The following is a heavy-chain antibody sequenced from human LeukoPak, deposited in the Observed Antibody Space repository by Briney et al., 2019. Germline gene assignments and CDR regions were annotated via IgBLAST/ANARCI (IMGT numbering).Heavy chain of an antibody. CDR2: ISSSGSTI. CDR1: GFTFSSYE. Sequence: PGGSLRLSCAASGFTFSSYETNWVRQAPGKGLEWVSYISSSGSTIYYADSVKGRFTISRDNAKNSLYLQMNSLRAEDTAVYYCASGEPITVTTRLGFDYWGQGTLVTVSS. CDR3: ASGEPITVTTRLGFDY. J-gene: IGHJ4*02. D-gene: IGHD4-17*01. V-gene: IGHV3-48*03.